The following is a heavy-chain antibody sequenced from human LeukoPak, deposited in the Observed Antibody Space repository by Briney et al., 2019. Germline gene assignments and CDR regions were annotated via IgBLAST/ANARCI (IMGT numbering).Heavy chain of an antibody. Sequence: GGSLRLSCAASGFIFSSYSMNWVRQAPGRGLEWVSSIDSSSRYIYYADSVKGRFTISRDNAKNSLYLQMNGLRAEDTAVYYCARIDHLGYCSGGSCSLDYWGRGTLVTVSS. D-gene: IGHD2-15*01. CDR3: ARIDHLGYCSGGSCSLDY. J-gene: IGHJ4*02. CDR1: GFIFSSYS. V-gene: IGHV3-21*01. CDR2: IDSSSRYI.